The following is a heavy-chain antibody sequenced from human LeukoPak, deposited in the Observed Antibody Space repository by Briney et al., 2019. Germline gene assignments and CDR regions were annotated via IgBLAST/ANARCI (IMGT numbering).Heavy chain of an antibody. CDR2: MQTSGNT. CDR3: VRYLAGYGDDGD. V-gene: IGHV4-61*02. CDR1: GASISTDYSH. Sequence: SQTLSLTCTVSGASISTDYSHWSWVRQPAGNGLEYIAFMQTSGNTGYNPSLSSRVTMSVDTSKNQFSLNLRSVTAADTAMYYCVRYLAGYGDDGDWGQGTLVTVSS. J-gene: IGHJ4*02. D-gene: IGHD2-21*02.